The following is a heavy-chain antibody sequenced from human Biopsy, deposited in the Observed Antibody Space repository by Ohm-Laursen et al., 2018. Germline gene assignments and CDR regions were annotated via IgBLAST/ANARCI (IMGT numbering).Heavy chain of an antibody. CDR1: GGSISSGGSY. D-gene: IGHD1-26*01. CDR2: IFNSANT. J-gene: IGHJ3*02. V-gene: IGHV4-31*01. CDR3: ARVEAGTYDALDI. Sequence: SQTLSLTCTVSGGSISSGGSYWSWIRQRPGKGLEWIGYIFNSANTYYNPSLKNLITISGDTSKNQFSLKLNSVTAAGTAVYYCARVEAGTYDALDIWGQGTLVAVS.